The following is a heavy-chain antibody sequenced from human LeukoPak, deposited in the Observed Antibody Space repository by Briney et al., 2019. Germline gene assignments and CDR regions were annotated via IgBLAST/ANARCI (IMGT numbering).Heavy chain of an antibody. CDR1: GGSISSSSYY. V-gene: IGHV4-39*07. CDR2: IYYRGST. Sequence: PSETLSLTCTVSGGSISSSSYYWGWIRPPPGKGLEWIGSIYYRGSTYYNPSLKSRVTMSVDTSKNEFSLNLISVTAADTAVFYCARQGMGDHRVFDYWGQGTLVTVSS. CDR3: ARQGMGDHRVFDY. D-gene: IGHD2-21*02. J-gene: IGHJ4*02.